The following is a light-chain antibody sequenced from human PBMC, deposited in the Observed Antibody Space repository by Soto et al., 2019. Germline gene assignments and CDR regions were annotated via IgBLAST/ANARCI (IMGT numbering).Light chain of an antibody. V-gene: IGKV1-39*01. Sequence: DFQMTQSPSTLSASVGDRVTITCRASQTISSWLAWYQQKPGRAPKLLIHSASALPSGVPSRYSGSGSGTEFTLTMSGLQPEDFANYSCQQGHSTPYTFGKGTKVDI. CDR1: QTISSW. CDR3: QQGHSTPYT. CDR2: SAS. J-gene: IGKJ2*01.